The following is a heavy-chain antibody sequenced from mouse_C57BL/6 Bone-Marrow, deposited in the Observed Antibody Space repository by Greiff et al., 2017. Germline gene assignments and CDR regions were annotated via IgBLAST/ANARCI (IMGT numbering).Heavy chain of an antibody. Sequence: SGPELVKPGASVKISCKASGYTFTDYYMNWVKQSHGKSLEWIGDINPNNGGTSYNQKFKGKATLTVDKSSSTAYMELRSLTSEDSAVYYCARSPDYGYFDYWGQGTTLTVSS. J-gene: IGHJ2*01. D-gene: IGHD2-4*01. CDR2: INPNNGGT. CDR3: ARSPDYGYFDY. CDR1: GYTFTDYY. V-gene: IGHV1-26*01.